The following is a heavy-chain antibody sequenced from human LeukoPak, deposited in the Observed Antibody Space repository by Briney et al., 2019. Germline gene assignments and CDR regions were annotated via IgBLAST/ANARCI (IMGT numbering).Heavy chain of an antibody. CDR1: GFTFSSYG. Sequence: GGSLRLSCAASGFTFSSYGMHWVRHAPGKGLEWVAVIWYDGSNKYYADSVKGRFTISRDNSKNTLYLQMNSLRAEDTAVYYCARARDYYDSSGPGDYWGQGTLVTVSS. CDR3: ARARDYYDSSGPGDY. CDR2: IWYDGSNK. D-gene: IGHD3-22*01. V-gene: IGHV3-33*01. J-gene: IGHJ4*02.